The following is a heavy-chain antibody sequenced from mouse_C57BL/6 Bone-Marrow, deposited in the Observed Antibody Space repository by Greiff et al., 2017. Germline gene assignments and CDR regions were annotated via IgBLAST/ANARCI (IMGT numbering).Heavy chain of an antibody. CDR2: INPNNGGT. CDR1: GYTFTDYN. CDR3: ARERFYYAGFAY. J-gene: IGHJ3*01. Sequence: DVKLQESGPELVKPGASVKMSCKASGYTFTDYNMHWVKQSHGKSLEWIGYINPNNGGTSYNQKFKGKATLTVNKSSSTAYMELRSLTSEDSAVYYYARERFYYAGFAYWGQGTRVTVSA. V-gene: IGHV1-22*01. D-gene: IGHD1-1*01.